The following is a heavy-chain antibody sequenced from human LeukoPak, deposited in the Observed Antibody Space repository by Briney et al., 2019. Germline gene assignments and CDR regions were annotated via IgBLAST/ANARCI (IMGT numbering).Heavy chain of an antibody. CDR1: GGPISTNN. J-gene: IGHJ4*02. D-gene: IGHD4/OR15-4a*01. CDR3: ARLLGAARGPFDY. V-gene: IGHV4-59*01. CDR2: IYYSGGT. Sequence: KPSETLSLTCTVSGGPISTNNWSWIRQPPGKGLEWIGYIYYSGGTNYSPSLKSRVTISVDTSKNQFSLKLSSVTAADTAVYYCARLLGAARGPFDYWGQGTLVTVSS.